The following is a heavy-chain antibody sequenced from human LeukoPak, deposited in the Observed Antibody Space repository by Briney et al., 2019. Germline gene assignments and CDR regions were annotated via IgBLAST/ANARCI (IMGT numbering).Heavy chain of an antibody. D-gene: IGHD1-26*01. V-gene: IGHV4-39*07. Sequence: NPSETLSLTCTVSGGSISSSSYYWGWIRQPPGKGLEWIGSIYYSGSTYYNPSLKSRVTISVDTSKNQFSLRLSSVTAADTAVYYCARDRRIGPWEQRPTFDIWGQGTMVIVSS. J-gene: IGHJ3*02. CDR1: GGSISSSSYY. CDR2: IYYSGST. CDR3: ARDRRIGPWEQRPTFDI.